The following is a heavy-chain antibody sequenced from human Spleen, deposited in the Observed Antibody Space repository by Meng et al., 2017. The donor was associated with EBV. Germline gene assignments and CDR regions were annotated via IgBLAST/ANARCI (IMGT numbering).Heavy chain of an antibody. CDR1: GASISDSSAY. CDR3: ARHTGDFDY. J-gene: IGHJ4*02. V-gene: IGHV4-39*01. CDR2: ISSSGST. Sequence: QLQESGPRLVRPAETPSLTCGVSGASISDSSAYWGWIRQSPRKGLEWIGTISSSGSTFYNPSLESRLTLSVDTTENHFALKLTSVTAADTAMYYCARHTGDFDYWGQGALVTVSS. D-gene: IGHD2-8*02.